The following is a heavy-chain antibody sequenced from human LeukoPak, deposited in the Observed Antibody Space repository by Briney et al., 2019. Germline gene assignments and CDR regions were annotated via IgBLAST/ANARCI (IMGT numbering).Heavy chain of an antibody. CDR3: ARVFKGSGWYGEIDY. J-gene: IGHJ4*02. CDR2: INPNSGGT. V-gene: IGHV1-2*06. D-gene: IGHD6-19*01. Sequence: ASVKVSCKASGYTFTGYHMHWVRQAPGQGLEWMGRINPNSGGTNYAQKLQGRVTMTRDTSISTAYMELSRLRSDDTAVYYCARVFKGSGWYGEIDYWGQGTLVTVSS. CDR1: GYTFTGYH.